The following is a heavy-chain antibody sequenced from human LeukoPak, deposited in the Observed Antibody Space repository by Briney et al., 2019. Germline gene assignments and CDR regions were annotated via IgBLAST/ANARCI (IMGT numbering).Heavy chain of an antibody. CDR2: ISPNSGGT. Sequence: ASVKVSCKASGYTFTGYYMHWVRQAPGQGLEWMGWISPNSGGTNYAQKFQGRVTMTRDTSISTAYMELSRLRSDDTAVYYCARVGDSSGYFPFDYWGQGTLVTVSS. V-gene: IGHV1-2*02. D-gene: IGHD3-22*01. J-gene: IGHJ4*02. CDR1: GYTFTGYY. CDR3: ARVGDSSGYFPFDY.